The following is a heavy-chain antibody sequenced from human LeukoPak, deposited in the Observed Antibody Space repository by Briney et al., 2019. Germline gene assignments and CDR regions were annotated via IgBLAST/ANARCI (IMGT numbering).Heavy chain of an antibody. CDR2: IYWDDDK. CDR3: ARRKKGYYYGMDV. V-gene: IGHV2-5*02. Sequence: SGPTLANPTQTLTLTCTFSGFSLNTDGVAVGWIRQPPGKALEWLALIYWDDDKRYSPSLKSRLSITRDTSKNQVVLTMTNVGPVDTATYYCARRKKGYYYGMDVWGQGSTLTVSS. J-gene: IGHJ6*02. CDR1: GFSLNTDGVA.